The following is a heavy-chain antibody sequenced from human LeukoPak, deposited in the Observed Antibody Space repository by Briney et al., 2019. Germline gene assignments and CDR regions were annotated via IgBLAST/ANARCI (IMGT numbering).Heavy chain of an antibody. D-gene: IGHD3-16*01. CDR1: GYSISSGYY. CDR2: IHHSGST. Sequence: SETLSLTWTVSGYSISSGYYWGWIRQPPGKGLEWIGSIHHSGSTYYNPSLKSRVTISVDTSKNQFSLKLSSVTAADTAVYYCARHSLTRSGGVLFDYWGQGTLVTVSS. V-gene: IGHV4-38-2*02. J-gene: IGHJ4*02. CDR3: ARHSLTRSGGVLFDY.